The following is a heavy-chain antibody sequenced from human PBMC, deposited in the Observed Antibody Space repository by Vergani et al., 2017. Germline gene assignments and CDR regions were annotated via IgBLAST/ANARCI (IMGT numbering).Heavy chain of an antibody. CDR2: ISSSSSYI. CDR3: ARDQAAERYFDL. Sequence: VQLVESGGGVVRPGGSLRLSCAASGFTFSDYYMSWIRQAPGKGLEWISYISSSSSYINYADSVKGRFTISRDNAKNSLYLQMNSLRAEDTAVYYCARDQAAERYFDLWGRGTLVTVSS. V-gene: IGHV3-11*06. J-gene: IGHJ2*01. CDR1: GFTFSDYY. D-gene: IGHD6-13*01.